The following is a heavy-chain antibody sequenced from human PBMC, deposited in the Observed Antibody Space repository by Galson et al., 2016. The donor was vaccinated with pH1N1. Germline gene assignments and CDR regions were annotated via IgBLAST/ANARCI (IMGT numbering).Heavy chain of an antibody. Sequence: SLRLSCAASGFTFIDYYMDWVRQAPGKGLDWVGRTRNEANSFTTDYAASVKGRFTISRDESKKSVYLQMNSLRTEDTAVYYCARGPYGDYVGYFDLWGRGTLVTVSS. CDR1: GFTFIDYY. J-gene: IGHJ2*01. CDR2: TRNEANSFTT. V-gene: IGHV3-72*01. D-gene: IGHD4-17*01. CDR3: ARGPYGDYVGYFDL.